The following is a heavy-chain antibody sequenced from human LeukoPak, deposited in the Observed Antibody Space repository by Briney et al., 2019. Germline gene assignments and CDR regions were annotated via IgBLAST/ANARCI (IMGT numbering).Heavy chain of an antibody. CDR3: ARDMRGDFYDTSGLNWFDP. V-gene: IGHV4-61*01. CDR2: ISYSATT. D-gene: IGHD3-22*01. Sequence: PSETLSLTCTVSGDSISGSTYYWSWIRQPPGKGLDWIGYISYSATTNYNPSLMSRVTITVDTSKNQFSLKLSSVTAADTAVYYCARDMRGDFYDTSGLNWFDPWGQGTLVTVSS. J-gene: IGHJ5*02. CDR1: GDSISGSTYY.